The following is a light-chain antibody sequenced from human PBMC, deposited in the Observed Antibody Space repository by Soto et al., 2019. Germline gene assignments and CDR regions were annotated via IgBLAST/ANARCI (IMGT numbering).Light chain of an antibody. CDR1: SSNVGSYKL. CDR2: EVN. J-gene: IGLJ1*01. CDR3: CSSGGSPTHV. Sequence: QSVLTQPASASGSPGQSITISCTGTSSNVGSYKLVYWYQQHPGKAPKLMIFEVNKRPSGVYNRFSGSKSGNTASLTISGLKVEDEADYYCCSSGGSPTHVCGTGTKV. V-gene: IGLV2-23*02.